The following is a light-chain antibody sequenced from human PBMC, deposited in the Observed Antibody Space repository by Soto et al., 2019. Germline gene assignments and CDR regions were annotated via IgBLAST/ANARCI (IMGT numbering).Light chain of an antibody. J-gene: IGLJ2*01. V-gene: IGLV1-40*01. CDR3: QSYDSSLSGSV. CDR1: SSNIGAGYN. Sequence: QSVLTQPPSVSGAPGQRVTISCTGSSSNIGAGYNVHWYQQLPGTAPKLLIYDNSNRPSGVPGRFSASKSGTSASLAITGLQAEDEAYYYCQSYDSSLSGSVFGGGTKLTVL. CDR2: DNS.